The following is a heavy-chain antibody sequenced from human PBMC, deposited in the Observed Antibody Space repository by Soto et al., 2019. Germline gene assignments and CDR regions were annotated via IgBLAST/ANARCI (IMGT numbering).Heavy chain of an antibody. J-gene: IGHJ6*02. Sequence: SQTLSLTCAISGDSVSSNSAAWNWIRQSTSRGLEWLGRTYYRSKWYNDYAVSVKSRITINPDTSKNQFSLQLNSVTPEDTAVYYCARSSGSGYSYVYYYYYGMDVWGQGTTVTVSS. CDR2: TYYRSKWYN. D-gene: IGHD5-18*01. CDR3: ARSSGSGYSYVYYYYYGMDV. CDR1: GDSVSSNSAA. V-gene: IGHV6-1*01.